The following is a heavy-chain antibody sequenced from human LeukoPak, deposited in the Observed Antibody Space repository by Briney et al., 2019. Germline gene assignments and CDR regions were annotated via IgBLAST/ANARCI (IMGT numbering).Heavy chain of an antibody. CDR3: ARLEQLVGWFDP. CDR2: IYTSGST. V-gene: IGHV4-4*09. D-gene: IGHD6-6*01. J-gene: IGHJ5*02. CDR1: GGSISSYY. Sequence: SETLSLTCTVSGGSISSYYWSWIRQPPGKGLEWIGYIYTSGSTNYNPSLKSRVTISVDTSKYQFSLKLSSVTAADTAVYYCARLEQLVGWFDPWGQGTLVTVSS.